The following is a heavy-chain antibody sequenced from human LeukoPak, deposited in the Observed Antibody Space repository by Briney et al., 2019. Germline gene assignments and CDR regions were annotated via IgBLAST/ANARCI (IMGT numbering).Heavy chain of an antibody. J-gene: IGHJ4*02. CDR2: TRNKANSYTT. CDR3: AREVLGYDSSGYYYIGYYFDY. D-gene: IGHD3-22*01. V-gene: IGHV3-72*01. Sequence: GGSLRLSCAASGFTFSDHYMDWVRRAPGKGLEWVGRTRNKANSYTTEYAASVKGRFTISRDDSKNSLYLQMNSLKTEDTAVYYCAREVLGYDSSGYYYIGYYFDYWGQGTLVTVSS. CDR1: GFTFSDHY.